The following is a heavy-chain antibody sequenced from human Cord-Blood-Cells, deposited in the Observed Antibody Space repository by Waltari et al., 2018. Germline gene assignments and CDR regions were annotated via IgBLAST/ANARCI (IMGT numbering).Heavy chain of an antibody. CDR3: ARGNGSYFDY. Sequence: QVQLVQSGAEVKKPGASVKVSCKASGYTFTSYDINWGRQATGQGLEWMGGMNPNSGNTGYAQKFQGRATMNRNTSIGTAYMELGSLRFEDTAVYYCARGNGSYFDYWGQGTLVTVSS. V-gene: IGHV1-8*01. CDR2: MNPNSGNT. J-gene: IGHJ4*02. CDR1: GYTFTSYD. D-gene: IGHD1-26*01.